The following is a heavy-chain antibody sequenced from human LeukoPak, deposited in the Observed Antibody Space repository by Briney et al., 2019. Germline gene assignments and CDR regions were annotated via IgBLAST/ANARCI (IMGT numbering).Heavy chain of an antibody. V-gene: IGHV3-9*01. D-gene: IGHD6-19*01. Sequence: GRSLRPSCAGSGFIFNNYAMHWARQPPGKGLEWVSGIGWNSGTIDYADSVRGRFTISRDNAKNPLYLQMDSLRVEDTAFYYCAKDNRRHYTSGPNPDSLHWGQGALVTVSS. CDR3: AKDNRRHYTSGPNPDSLH. J-gene: IGHJ4*02. CDR1: GFIFNNYA. CDR2: IGWNSGTI.